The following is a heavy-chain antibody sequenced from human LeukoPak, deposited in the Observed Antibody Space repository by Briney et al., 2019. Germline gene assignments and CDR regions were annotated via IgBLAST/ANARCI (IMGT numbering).Heavy chain of an antibody. CDR2: ISYDGSNK. Sequence: GGSLRLSCAASGFTFSSYWMSWVRQAPGKGLEWVAVISYDGSNKYYADSVKGRFTISRDNSKNTLYLQMNSLRAEDTAVYYCARVRYGSVDYWGQGTLVTVSS. D-gene: IGHD3-10*01. CDR1: GFTFSSYW. V-gene: IGHV3-30*03. CDR3: ARVRYGSVDY. J-gene: IGHJ4*02.